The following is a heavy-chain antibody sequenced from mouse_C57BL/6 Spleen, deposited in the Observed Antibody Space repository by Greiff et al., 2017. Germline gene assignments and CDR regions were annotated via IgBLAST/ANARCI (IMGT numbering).Heavy chain of an antibody. Sequence: EVKVVEPGGGLVKPGGSLKLSCAASGFTFSDYGMHWVRQAPEKGLEWVAYISSGSSTIYYADTVKGRFTISRDNAKNTLFLQMTSLRSEDTAMYYCARPYYDYGGFAYWGQGTLVTVSA. J-gene: IGHJ3*01. V-gene: IGHV5-17*01. CDR3: ARPYYDYGGFAY. CDR2: ISSGSSTI. CDR1: GFTFSDYG. D-gene: IGHD2-4*01.